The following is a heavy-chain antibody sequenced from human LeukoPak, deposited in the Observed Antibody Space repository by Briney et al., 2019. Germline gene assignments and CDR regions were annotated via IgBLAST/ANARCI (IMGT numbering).Heavy chain of an antibody. CDR2: INPSGGST. D-gene: IGHD3-22*01. CDR3: ARDWYDSSGYYLV. J-gene: IGHJ4*02. V-gene: IGHV1-46*01. Sequence: ASVKVSCKASGYTFTGYYMHWVRQAPGQGLEWMGWINPSGGSTNYAQKFQGRVTMTRDMSTSTVYMELSSLRSEDTAMYYCARDWYDSSGYYLVWGQGTLVTVSS. CDR1: GYTFTGYY.